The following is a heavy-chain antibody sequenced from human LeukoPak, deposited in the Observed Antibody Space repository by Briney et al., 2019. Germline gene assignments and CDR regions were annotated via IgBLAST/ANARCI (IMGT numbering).Heavy chain of an antibody. CDR3: ARVERGSWVDY. CDR2: ISYSGYI. V-gene: IGHV4-59*12. CDR1: VDSISPSY. Sequence: SETLSLTCTVSVDSISPSYWNWIRQPPWKGLEWIGYISYSGYINYNPSLESRVTISVDTSKNQSSLKLSSVTAADTAVYYCARVERGSWVDYWGQGTLVTVSS. J-gene: IGHJ4*02. D-gene: IGHD6-13*01.